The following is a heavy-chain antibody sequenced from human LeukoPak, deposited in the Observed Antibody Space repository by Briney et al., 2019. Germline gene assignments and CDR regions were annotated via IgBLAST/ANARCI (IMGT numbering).Heavy chain of an antibody. D-gene: IGHD4-23*01. CDR2: ISADGGST. Sequence: GGSLRLSCVASGLNFDDSAMHWVRQAPGKGLEWVSLISADGGSTFSADSVKGRFSISRDNSKNSLYLQMNSLRSEDTAMYYCARAYAGTLFYWGQGTLVTVSS. J-gene: IGHJ4*02. V-gene: IGHV3-43*02. CDR1: GLNFDDSA. CDR3: ARAYAGTLFY.